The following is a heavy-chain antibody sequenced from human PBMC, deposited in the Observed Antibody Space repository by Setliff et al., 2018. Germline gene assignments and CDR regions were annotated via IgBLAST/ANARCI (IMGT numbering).Heavy chain of an antibody. CDR1: GYTFTVYT. CDR2: INTYTGSP. J-gene: IGHJ4*01. CDR3: ARADHLVTTTFDY. V-gene: IGHV7-4-1*02. Sequence: GASVKVSCKVSGYTFTVYTMNWVRQAPGQGLEWMGWINTYTGSPTYAQGFTGRFVFSLDTSDSATYLDISNLKAEDTATYYCARADHLVTTTFDYWGQGTLVTVSS. D-gene: IGHD4-17*01.